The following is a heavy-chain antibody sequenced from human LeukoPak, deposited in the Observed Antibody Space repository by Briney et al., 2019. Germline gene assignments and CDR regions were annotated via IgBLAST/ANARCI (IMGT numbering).Heavy chain of an antibody. CDR1: GFTFSNYA. J-gene: IGHJ4*02. V-gene: IGHV3-66*01. Sequence: GGSLRLSCAASGFTFSNYAMNWVRQAPGKGLEWVSVIYSGGSTYYADSVKGRFTISRDNSKNTLYLQMNSLRAEDTAVYYCARDPAYCGGDCYSDYWGQGTLVTVSS. CDR2: IYSGGST. D-gene: IGHD2-21*02. CDR3: ARDPAYCGGDCYSDY.